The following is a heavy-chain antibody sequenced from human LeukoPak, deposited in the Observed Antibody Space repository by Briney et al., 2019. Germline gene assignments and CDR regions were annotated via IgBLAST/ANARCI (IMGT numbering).Heavy chain of an antibody. CDR1: GFTFSSYS. Sequence: GSLRLSCAASGFTFSSYSMNWVRQAPGKGLEWVSSISSSSSYIYYADSVKGRFTISRDNAKNSLYLQMNSLRAEDTAVYYCARTKYSSGWYDYWGQGTLVTVSS. D-gene: IGHD6-19*01. CDR2: ISSSSSYI. V-gene: IGHV3-21*01. J-gene: IGHJ4*02. CDR3: ARTKYSSGWYDY.